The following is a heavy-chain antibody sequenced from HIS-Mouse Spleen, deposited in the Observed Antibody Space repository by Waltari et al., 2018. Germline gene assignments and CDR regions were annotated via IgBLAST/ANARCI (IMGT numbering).Heavy chain of an antibody. J-gene: IGHJ3*02. CDR1: GHPFTSSG. CDR2: MNPNSGNT. Sequence: QVQLVQSGAEVKKPGASVKVSCKASGHPFTSSGIHWVPPAPGQGLEWMGWMNPNSGNTGYAQKFQGSVTMTRNTSISTAYMELSSLRSEDTAVYYCALRGVFAADIAVAEDAFDIWGQGTMVTVSS. V-gene: IGHV1-8*01. CDR3: ALRGVFAADIAVAEDAFDI. D-gene: IGHD6-19*01.